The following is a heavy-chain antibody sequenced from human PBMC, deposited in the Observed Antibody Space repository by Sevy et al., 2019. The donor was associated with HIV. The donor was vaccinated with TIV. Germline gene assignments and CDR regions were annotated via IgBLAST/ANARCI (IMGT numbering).Heavy chain of an antibody. CDR1: GFTFSSYW. V-gene: IGHV3-7*01. CDR3: ARDPSGSGSYYNPLYYGMDV. D-gene: IGHD3-10*01. Sequence: GGSLRLSCAASGFTFSSYWMSWVRQAPGKGLEWVANIKQDGSEKYYVDSVKGRFTISRDNAKNSLYLQMNSLRAEDTAVYYCARDPSGSGSYYNPLYYGMDVWGQGTTVTVFS. CDR2: IKQDGSEK. J-gene: IGHJ6*02.